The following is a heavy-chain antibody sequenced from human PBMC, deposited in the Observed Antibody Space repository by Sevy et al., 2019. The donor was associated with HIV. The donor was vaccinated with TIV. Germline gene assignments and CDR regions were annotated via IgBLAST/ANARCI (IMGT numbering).Heavy chain of an antibody. CDR3: ARGQLWFGELLVSGGYYYGMDV. V-gene: IGHV1-8*01. Sequence: ASVKVSCKASGYTFTSYDINCVRQATGQGLEWMGWMNPNSGNTGYAQKFQGRVTMTRNTSISTAYMELSSLRSEDTAVYYCARGQLWFGELLVSGGYYYGMDVWGQGTTVTVSS. CDR2: MNPNSGNT. D-gene: IGHD3-10*01. J-gene: IGHJ6*02. CDR1: GYTFTSYD.